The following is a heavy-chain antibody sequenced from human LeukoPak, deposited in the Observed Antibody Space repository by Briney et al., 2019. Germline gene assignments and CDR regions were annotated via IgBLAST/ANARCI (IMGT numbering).Heavy chain of an antibody. Sequence: AGGSLRLSCAASGFTFSSYAMSWVRQAPGKGLEWVSGINWNGGSTGYADSVKGRFTISRDNAKNSLYLQMNSLRAEDTALYYCARRIAAAGTGDAFDIWGQGTMVTVSS. CDR2: INWNGGST. D-gene: IGHD6-13*01. V-gene: IGHV3-20*04. J-gene: IGHJ3*02. CDR1: GFTFSSYA. CDR3: ARRIAAAGTGDAFDI.